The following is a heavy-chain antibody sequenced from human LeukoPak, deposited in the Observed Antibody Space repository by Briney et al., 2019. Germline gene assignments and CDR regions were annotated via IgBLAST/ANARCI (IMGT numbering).Heavy chain of an antibody. CDR3: ARGRTYYYDSSGQSPPYDAFDI. J-gene: IGHJ3*02. V-gene: IGHV3-7*01. CDR1: GFTFSSYW. D-gene: IGHD3-22*01. Sequence: GGSLRPSCAASGFTFSSYWMSWVRQAPGKGLEWVANIKQDGSEKYYVDSVKGRFTISRDNAKNSLYLQMNSLRAEDTAVYYCARGRTYYYDSSGQSPPYDAFDISGQGTIVTVSS. CDR2: IKQDGSEK.